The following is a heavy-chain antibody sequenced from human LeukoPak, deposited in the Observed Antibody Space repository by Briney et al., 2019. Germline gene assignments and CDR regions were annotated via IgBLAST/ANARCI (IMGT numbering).Heavy chain of an antibody. Sequence: ASVKVSCKASGYTFTGYYMHWVRQAPGQGLEWMGWINPNSGGTNYAQKFQGRVTMTRDTSISTAYMELSRLRPDDTAVYYCARDWLLSSGLDYWGQGTLVTVSS. CDR3: ARDWLLSSGLDY. V-gene: IGHV1-2*02. CDR1: GYTFTGYY. CDR2: INPNSGGT. J-gene: IGHJ4*02. D-gene: IGHD6-19*01.